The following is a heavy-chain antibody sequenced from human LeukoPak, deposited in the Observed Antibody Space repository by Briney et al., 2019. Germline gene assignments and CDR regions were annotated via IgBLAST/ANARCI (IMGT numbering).Heavy chain of an antibody. CDR2: ISAYNGNT. V-gene: IGHV1-18*01. CDR3: ARHLTEQQLGLDGFDI. Sequence: ASVKVSCKASGYTFTSYGISWVRQAPGQGLEWMGWISAYNGNTNYAQKLQGRVTMTTDTSTSTAYMELRSLISDDTAVYYCARHLTEQQLGLDGFDIWGQGTMVTVSS. J-gene: IGHJ3*02. D-gene: IGHD6-13*01. CDR1: GYTFTSYG.